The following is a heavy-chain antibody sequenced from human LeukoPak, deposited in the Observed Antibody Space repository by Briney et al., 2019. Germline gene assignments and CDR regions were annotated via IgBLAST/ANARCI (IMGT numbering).Heavy chain of an antibody. CDR1: GGSFSGYY. V-gene: IGHV4-34*01. J-gene: IGHJ5*02. D-gene: IGHD2-2*01. CDR3: ARGRRKNMRDIVVVPAAKGGNWFDP. CDR2: INHSGST. Sequence: SETLSLTCAVYGGSFSGYYWSWIRQPPGKGLEWIGEINHSGSTNYNPSLKSRVTISVDTSKNQFSLKLSSATAADTAVYYCARGRRKNMRDIVVVPAAKGGNWFDPWGQETLVTVSS.